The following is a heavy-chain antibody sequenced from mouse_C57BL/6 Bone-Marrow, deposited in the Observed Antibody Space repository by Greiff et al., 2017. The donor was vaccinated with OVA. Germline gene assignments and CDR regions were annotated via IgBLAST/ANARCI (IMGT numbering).Heavy chain of an antibody. Sequence: VQLQQSGAELVRPGASVTLSCKASGYTFTDYEMHWVKQTPVHGLEWIGAIDPETGGTAYNQKFKGKAILTADKSSSTAYMELRSLTSEDSAVYYCTRCDSDYGDFDYWGQGTTLTVSS. CDR3: TRCDSDYGDFDY. D-gene: IGHD2-5*01. J-gene: IGHJ2*01. CDR1: GYTFTDYE. V-gene: IGHV1-15*01. CDR2: IDPETGGT.